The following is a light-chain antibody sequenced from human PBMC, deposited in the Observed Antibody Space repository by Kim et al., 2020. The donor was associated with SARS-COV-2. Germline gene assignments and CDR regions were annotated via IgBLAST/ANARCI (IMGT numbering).Light chain of an antibody. CDR3: QEYDGNVYT. V-gene: IGKV1-5*03. CDR2: RAS. CDR1: QSIDNW. Sequence: SPSVGDRVIITCRASQSIDNWLAWYQQKPGKAPNLLIYRASTLKSGVPSRFSGSGSGTEFTLTIHNLQPDDFATYYCQEYDGNVYTFGQGTKLEI. J-gene: IGKJ2*01.